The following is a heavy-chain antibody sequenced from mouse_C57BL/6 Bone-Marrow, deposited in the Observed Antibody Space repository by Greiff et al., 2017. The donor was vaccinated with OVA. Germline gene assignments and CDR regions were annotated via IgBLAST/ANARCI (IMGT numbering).Heavy chain of an antibody. CDR2: IDPANDNT. D-gene: IGHD1-3*01. CDR1: GFNIKNTY. V-gene: IGHV14-3*01. J-gene: IGHJ4*01. CDR3: ARGKFDSGFYAMDY. Sequence: EVQLQQSVAELVRPGASVKLSCTASGFNIKNTYMHWVKQRPEQGLEWIGRIDPANDNTKYAPKFQGKATMTADSSSNTAYLQISSLSSEDNAVYGYARGKFDSGFYAMDYWGQGTSVTVSS.